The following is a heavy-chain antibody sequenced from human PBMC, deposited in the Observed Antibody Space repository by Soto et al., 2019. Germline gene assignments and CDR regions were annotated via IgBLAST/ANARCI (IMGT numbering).Heavy chain of an antibody. CDR3: ARDRGSTGYDFAY. J-gene: IGHJ4*02. CDR1: GFTFSRYA. CDR2: INHDSGTI. Sequence: EVQLVESGGGLVQPGGSLRLSCAASGFTFSRYAMNWVRQAPGKGLEWVSYINHDSGTIYYADSVKGRFAISRDNANNLLSLQMNSLRAEDTAVYYCARDRGSTGYDFAYWGQGTPVTVSS. D-gene: IGHD5-12*01. V-gene: IGHV3-48*01.